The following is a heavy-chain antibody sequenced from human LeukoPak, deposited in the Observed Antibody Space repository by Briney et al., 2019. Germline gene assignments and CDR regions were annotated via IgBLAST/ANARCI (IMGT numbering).Heavy chain of an antibody. Sequence: ASVKVSCKASGYAFANLVHWVRQAPGQGLEWMGRIDPGGGSTDYAQKFRDRVTLTRDKSTNMAYMEVTSLTSEDTAVYYCARKSNSGWYGAFDYWGQGTLVTVSS. D-gene: IGHD6-19*01. CDR2: IDPGGGST. J-gene: IGHJ4*02. V-gene: IGHV1-46*01. CDR3: ARKSNSGWYGAFDY. CDR1: GYAFANL.